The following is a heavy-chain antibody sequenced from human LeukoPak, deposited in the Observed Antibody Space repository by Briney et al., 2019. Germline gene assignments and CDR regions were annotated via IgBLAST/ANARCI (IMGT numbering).Heavy chain of an antibody. V-gene: IGHV4-34*01. CDR3: ARVPKGWFDP. Sequence: SETLSLTSAVYGGSFSGYYWSWIRQPPGKGLEWIGEINHSGSTNYNPSLKSRVTISVDTSKNQFSLKLSSVTAADTAVYYCARVPKGWFDPWGQGTLVTVSS. CDR1: GGSFSGYY. CDR2: INHSGST. J-gene: IGHJ5*02.